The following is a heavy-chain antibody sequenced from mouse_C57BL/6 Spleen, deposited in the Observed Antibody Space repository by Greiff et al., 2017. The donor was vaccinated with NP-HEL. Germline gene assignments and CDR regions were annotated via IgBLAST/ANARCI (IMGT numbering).Heavy chain of an antibody. CDR1: GYAFTNYL. J-gene: IGHJ4*01. Sequence: VQGVESGAELVRPGTSVKVSCKASGYAFTNYLIEWVKQRPGQGLEWIGVINPGSGGTNYNEKFKGKATLTADKSSSTAYMQLSSLTSEDSAVYFCARRSNYVDWYYAMDYWGQGTSVTVSS. CDR3: ARRSNYVDWYYAMDY. CDR2: INPGSGGT. D-gene: IGHD2-5*01. V-gene: IGHV1-54*01.